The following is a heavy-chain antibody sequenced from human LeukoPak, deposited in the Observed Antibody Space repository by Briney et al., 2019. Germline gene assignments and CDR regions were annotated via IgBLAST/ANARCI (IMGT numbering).Heavy chain of an antibody. V-gene: IGHV3-23*01. CDR1: GFSVSTSG. D-gene: IGHD6-19*01. CDR3: AQGYGNGWYPH. J-gene: IGHJ4*02. Sequence: GGSLRLSCTVSGFSVSTSGMSWVRQAQGKGLQTISAISVEGESAYYADSVKGRFTISRDNSKNTLYLQMNSLRVEDTAVYFCAQGYGNGWYPHWGQGSLVSVSS. CDR2: ISVEGESA.